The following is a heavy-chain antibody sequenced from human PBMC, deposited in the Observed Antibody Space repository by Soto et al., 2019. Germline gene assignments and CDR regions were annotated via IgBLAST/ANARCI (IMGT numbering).Heavy chain of an antibody. Sequence: ASVKVSCKASGYTFTSYGISWVRQAPGQGLEWMGWISAYNGNTNYAQKLQGRVTMTTDTSTSTAYMELRSLRSDDPAVYYCATAKFSYSSGWYFRYSWLEPWGQGPLVSV. CDR3: ATAKFSYSSGWYFRYSWLEP. CDR2: ISAYNGNT. D-gene: IGHD6-13*01. J-gene: IGHJ5*02. V-gene: IGHV1-18*01. CDR1: GYTFTSYG.